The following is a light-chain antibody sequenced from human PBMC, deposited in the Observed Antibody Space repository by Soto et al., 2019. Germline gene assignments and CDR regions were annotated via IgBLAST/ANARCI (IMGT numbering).Light chain of an antibody. CDR2: GAS. CDR3: PQYNNWPSWT. J-gene: IGKJ1*01. CDR1: QSVSSN. V-gene: IGKV3-15*01. Sequence: EIVMPQSPATLSVSPGERATLSCRASQSVSSNLAWYQQKPGQAPRLLIYGASTRATGIPARFSGSGSGTEFTLTISSLPSEDFAVYYYPQYNNWPSWTFGQGTKVEIK.